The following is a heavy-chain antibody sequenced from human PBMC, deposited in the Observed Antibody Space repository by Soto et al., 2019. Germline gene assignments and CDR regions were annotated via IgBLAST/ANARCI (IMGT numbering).Heavy chain of an antibody. CDR1: GYTFTSHA. CDR3: AAWLVDNPFDY. D-gene: IGHD6-19*01. V-gene: IGHV1-3*01. J-gene: IGHJ4*02. Sequence: QVQLVQSGAEVKKPGASVKVSCKASGYTFTSHAMHWVRQAPGQRLEWMGWINAGNGNTKYSQKFQGRVTITRDTSASTAYMELSSLRSEDTAVYYCAAWLVDNPFDYWGQGTLVTVSS. CDR2: INAGNGNT.